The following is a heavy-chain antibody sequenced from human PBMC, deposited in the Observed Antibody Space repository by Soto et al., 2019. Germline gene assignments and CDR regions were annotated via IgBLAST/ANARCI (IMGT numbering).Heavy chain of an antibody. CDR3: ARDPGVRGVTPSVK. D-gene: IGHD3-10*01. CDR1: GFTFSSYA. J-gene: IGHJ4*01. Sequence: SGGSLRLSCAASGFTFSSYAMHWVRQAPGKGLEWVAVISYDVSSKYYADSVKGRFTISRDNSKNTLYLQMNSLRAEDTAVYYCARDPGVRGVTPSVKWGHGTLDNVSS. CDR2: ISYDVSSK. V-gene: IGHV3-30-3*01.